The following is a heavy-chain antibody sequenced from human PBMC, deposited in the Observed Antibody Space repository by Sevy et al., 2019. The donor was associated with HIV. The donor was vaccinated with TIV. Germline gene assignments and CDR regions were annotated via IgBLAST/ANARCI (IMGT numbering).Heavy chain of an antibody. Sequence: GGSLRLSCAVSGFTLTNEFFSWVRQAPGKGLEWVAVVYSGGATYYADSVKGRFTISRDKSKSTPYLQMKSLRAEDTAGYYCARVGYCRGVTCFSGFYYAMDVWGQGTTVTVSS. CDR3: ARVGYCRGVTCFSGFYYAMDV. CDR1: GFTLTNEF. CDR2: VYSGGAT. D-gene: IGHD2-15*01. J-gene: IGHJ6*02. V-gene: IGHV3-53*01.